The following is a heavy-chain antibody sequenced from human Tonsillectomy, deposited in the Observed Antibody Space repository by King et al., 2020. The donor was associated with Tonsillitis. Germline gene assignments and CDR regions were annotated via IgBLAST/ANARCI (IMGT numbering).Heavy chain of an antibody. CDR3: ARDRRVASTDSSYCYMDV. CDR1: GFPFDTFG. V-gene: IGHV3-33*08. Sequence: VQLVESGGGVVQPGRSLRLSCAASGFPFDTFGMHWVRQAPGKGLEWVAVIWCDGSNKYYADSVKGRFSISRDNPKNTVYLQMNSLRAEETAVYYCARDRRVASTDSSYCYMDVWGKGTTVTVSS. J-gene: IGHJ6*03. D-gene: IGHD2-15*01. CDR2: IWCDGSNK.